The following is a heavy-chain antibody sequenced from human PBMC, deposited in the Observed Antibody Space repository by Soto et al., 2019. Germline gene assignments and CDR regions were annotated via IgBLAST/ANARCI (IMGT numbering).Heavy chain of an antibody. V-gene: IGHV3-33*01. Sequence: GGSLRLSCAASGFTFSYYGMHWVRQAPGKGLEWVAVIWYDGSNIYYADSVKGRFTISRDNSKNTLHLQMNGLRAEDTAVYYCARGVDYGDYAIDYWGQATLVTVSS. CDR3: ARGVDYGDYAIDY. CDR2: IWYDGSNI. D-gene: IGHD4-17*01. J-gene: IGHJ4*02. CDR1: GFTFSYYG.